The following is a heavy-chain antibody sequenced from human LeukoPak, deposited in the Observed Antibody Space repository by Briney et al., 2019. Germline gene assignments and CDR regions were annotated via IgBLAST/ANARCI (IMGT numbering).Heavy chain of an antibody. CDR3: ATVYREQWLVGGYFDY. J-gene: IGHJ4*02. D-gene: IGHD6-19*01. CDR1: GYTLTELS. CDR2: FDPEDGET. Sequence: ASVKVSCKVSGYTLTELSMHWVRQAPGKGLEWMGGFDPEDGETIYAQKFQGRVTMTEDTSTDTAYMELSSLRSEDTAVYYCATVYREQWLVGGYFDYWGQGTLVTVSS. V-gene: IGHV1-24*01.